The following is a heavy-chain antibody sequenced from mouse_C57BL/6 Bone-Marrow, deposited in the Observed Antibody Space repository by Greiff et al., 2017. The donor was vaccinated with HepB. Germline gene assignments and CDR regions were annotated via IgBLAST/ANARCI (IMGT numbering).Heavy chain of an antibody. D-gene: IGHD1-1*01. J-gene: IGHJ2*01. Sequence: EVKLQESGPGLVKPSQSLSLTCSVTGYSITSGYYWNWIRQFPGNKLEWMGYISYDGSNNYNPSLKNRISITRDTSKNQFFLKLNSVTTEDTATYNCASFISTFDYWGQGTTPTVSS. CDR2: ISYDGSN. CDR1: GYSITSGYY. CDR3: ASFISTFDY. V-gene: IGHV3-6*01.